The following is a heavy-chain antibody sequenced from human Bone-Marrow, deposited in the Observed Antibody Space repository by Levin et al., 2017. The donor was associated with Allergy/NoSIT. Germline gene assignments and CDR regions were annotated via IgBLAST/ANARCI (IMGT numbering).Heavy chain of an antibody. CDR2: ISSRGGST. Sequence: GGSLRLSCAASGFSFSSYVMNWVRQAPGKGLQWVSGISSRGGSTYYEDSAKGRFSISRDNSKKTLYLRMDSLRAEDTAVYYCAKGSDHDFWGGYAFDYWGLGTLVTVSS. D-gene: IGHD3-3*01. CDR3: AKGSDHDFWGGYAFDY. CDR1: GFSFSSYV. V-gene: IGHV3-23*01. J-gene: IGHJ4*02.